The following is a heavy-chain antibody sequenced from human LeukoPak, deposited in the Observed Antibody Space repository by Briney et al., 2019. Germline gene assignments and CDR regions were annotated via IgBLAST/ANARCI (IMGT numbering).Heavy chain of an antibody. D-gene: IGHD3-3*01. Sequence: ASVQVSCKASGYTFTSYYMHWVRQAPGQGLEWMGIINPSGGSTSYAQKFQGRVTMTRDTSTSTVYMELSSLRSEDTAVYYCARDRVDDFWSGYYSSRDYYYGMDVWGQGTTVTVSS. CDR1: GYTFTSYY. J-gene: IGHJ6*02. CDR3: ARDRVDDFWSGYYSSRDYYYGMDV. V-gene: IGHV1-46*01. CDR2: INPSGGST.